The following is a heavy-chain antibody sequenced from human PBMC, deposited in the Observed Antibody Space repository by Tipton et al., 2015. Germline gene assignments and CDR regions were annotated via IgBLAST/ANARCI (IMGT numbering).Heavy chain of an antibody. CDR2: ISSSSKYI. D-gene: IGHD6-6*01. Sequence: LSLTCAASGFTFSTYAMNWVRQAPGKGLEWVSSISSSSKYIYYADSMKGRFTISRDNAKNSLFLQMNSLRAEDTAVYYCARDMAARDPRWGQGILVTVSS. J-gene: IGHJ4*02. V-gene: IGHV3-21*01. CDR3: ARDMAARDPR. CDR1: GFTFSTYA.